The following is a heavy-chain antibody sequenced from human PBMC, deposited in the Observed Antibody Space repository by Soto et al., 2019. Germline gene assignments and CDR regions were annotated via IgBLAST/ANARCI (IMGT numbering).Heavy chain of an antibody. V-gene: IGHV4-34*01. CDR2: INHSGST. CDR3: ARDNDYGDYVDGGDSFDI. J-gene: IGHJ3*02. D-gene: IGHD4-17*01. CDR1: GGSFSGYY. Sequence: SETLSLTCAVYGGSFSGYYWSWIRQPPGKGLEWIGEINHSGSTNYNPSLKSRVTISVDTSKNQFSLKLSSVTAADTAVYYCARDNDYGDYVDGGDSFDIWGQGTMVTVSS.